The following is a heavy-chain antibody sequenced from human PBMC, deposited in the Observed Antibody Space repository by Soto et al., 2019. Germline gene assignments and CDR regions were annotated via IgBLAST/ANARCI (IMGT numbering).Heavy chain of an antibody. Sequence: QVQLVESGGGVVQPGRSLRLSCAASGFTFSSYAMHWVRQAPGKGLEWVAVISYDGSNKYYADSVKGRFTISRDNSKNTLYLQMNSLRAEDTAVYYCARERIQLWPRYYYYGMDVWGQGTTVTVSS. CDR2: ISYDGSNK. V-gene: IGHV3-30-3*01. CDR3: ARERIQLWPRYYYYGMDV. CDR1: GFTFSSYA. J-gene: IGHJ6*02. D-gene: IGHD5-18*01.